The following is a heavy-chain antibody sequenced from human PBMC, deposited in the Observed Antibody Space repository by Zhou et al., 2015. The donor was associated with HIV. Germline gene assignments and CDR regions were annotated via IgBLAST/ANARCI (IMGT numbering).Heavy chain of an antibody. Sequence: QVQLVQSGAEVKKPGSSVKVSCKASGGTFSSYTISWVRQAPGQGLEWMGRIIPILGIANYAQKFQGRVTITADKSTSTAYMELSSLRSEDTAVYYCARHFGSSSGWYEVVDWGQGTLVTVSS. J-gene: IGHJ4*02. CDR2: IIPILGIA. D-gene: IGHD6-19*01. V-gene: IGHV1-69*02. CDR1: GGTFSSYT. CDR3: ARHFGSSSGWYEVVD.